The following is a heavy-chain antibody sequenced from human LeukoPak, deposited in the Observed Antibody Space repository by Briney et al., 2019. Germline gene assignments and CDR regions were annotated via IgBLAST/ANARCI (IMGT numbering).Heavy chain of an antibody. J-gene: IGHJ4*02. CDR3: ARVYGSEIDY. CDR2: ISGTGGTT. Sequence: GGSLRLSCTASGFTFSSYAMSWVRQAPGKGLEWVSAISGTGGTTYYADSVKGRFTVSRDNSRNTVFLQMNSLRPEDTGLYYCARVYGSEIDYWGQGTQVIVSS. D-gene: IGHD3-10*01. V-gene: IGHV3-23*01. CDR1: GFTFSSYA.